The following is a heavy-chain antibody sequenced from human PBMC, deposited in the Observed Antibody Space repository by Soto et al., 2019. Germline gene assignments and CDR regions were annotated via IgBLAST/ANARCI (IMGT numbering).Heavy chain of an antibody. V-gene: IGHV1-69*01. CDR3: ARSQGSSTSLAIYYYYYYGMDV. J-gene: IGHJ6*02. Sequence: QVQLVQSGAEVKKPGSSVKFSCKASGGTFSSYAISWVRQAPGQGLEWMGGIIPISDTTNYAQKFQGRVTITSDESMSTAYMELSSLRSEDTAVYYCARSQGSSTSLAIYYYYYYGMDVWGQGTTVTVSS. CDR1: GGTFSSYA. CDR2: IIPISDTT. D-gene: IGHD2-2*01.